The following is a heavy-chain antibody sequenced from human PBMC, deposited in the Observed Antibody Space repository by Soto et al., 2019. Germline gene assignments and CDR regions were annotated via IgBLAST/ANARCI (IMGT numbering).Heavy chain of an antibody. D-gene: IGHD1-7*01. CDR2: ISAYNGNT. J-gene: IGHJ4*02. CDR3: ARERYCITGTTVDY. V-gene: IGHV1-18*01. Sequence: QVQLVQSGAEVKKPGASVKVSCKASGYTFTSYGISWVRQAPGQGLEWMGWISAYNGNTNYAQKLQGRVTMTTDTCTSTAYMGMRSLRSDDTAVYYCARERYCITGTTVDYWCQGTLVTASS. CDR1: GYTFTSYG.